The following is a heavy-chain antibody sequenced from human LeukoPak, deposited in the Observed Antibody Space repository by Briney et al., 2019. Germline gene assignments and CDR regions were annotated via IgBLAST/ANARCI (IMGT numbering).Heavy chain of an antibody. V-gene: IGHV1-18*01. Sequence: GASVKVSCKTSGYTFTSYGISWVRQAPGQGLEWMGWISAYNGNTNYAQKFQGRLTMTTDTSTSTAYMEMRSLRSDDTAVYYCARAEPLVATIFDYWGQGTLVIVSS. J-gene: IGHJ4*02. CDR3: ARAEPLVATIFDY. CDR1: GYTFTSYG. D-gene: IGHD5-12*01. CDR2: ISAYNGNT.